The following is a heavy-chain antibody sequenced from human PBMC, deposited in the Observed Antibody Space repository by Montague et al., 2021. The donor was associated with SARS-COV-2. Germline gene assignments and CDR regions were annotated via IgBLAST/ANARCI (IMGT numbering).Heavy chain of an antibody. CDR1: GGSFSGYY. V-gene: IGHV4-34*01. CDR3: SRFAYRLLFSAYYYGMDV. J-gene: IGHJ6*02. Sequence: SETLSLTCAVYGGSFSGYYWSWIRKPPGKGLEWIGEISHSGGTNYNPPLKSQVTITIDTSKNQISLKLSSVTATDTAVDDCSRFAYRLLFSAYYYGMDVWGQGTTVTVSS. D-gene: IGHD2-2*01. CDR2: ISHSGGT.